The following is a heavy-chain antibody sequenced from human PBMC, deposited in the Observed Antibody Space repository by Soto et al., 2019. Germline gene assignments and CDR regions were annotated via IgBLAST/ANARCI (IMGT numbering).Heavy chain of an antibody. CDR2: IYHSGST. Sequence: PSETLSLTCTVSGGSVSSYYWSWIRQSPGKGLEWIGEIYHSGSTNYNPSLKSRVTISVDKSKNQFSLKLSSVTAADTAVYYCARGWRIDAFDIWGQGTMVTVSS. CDR3: ARGWRIDAFDI. D-gene: IGHD5-12*01. J-gene: IGHJ3*02. V-gene: IGHV4-34*01. CDR1: GGSVSSYY.